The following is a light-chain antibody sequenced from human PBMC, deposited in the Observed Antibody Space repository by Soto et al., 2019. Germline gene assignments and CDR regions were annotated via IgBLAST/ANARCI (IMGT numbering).Light chain of an antibody. J-gene: IGKJ4*01. CDR1: QSVYNNY. CDR3: QQYGSSVT. CDR2: DAS. V-gene: IGKV3-20*01. Sequence: EIVLTQSPGSLSLSPGERATLSCRASQSVYNNYIAWYQHSPGQAPRVLIYDASTRATGTPDRFSGSGSGTDFTLTITRLEPEDSALYYCQQYGSSVTFGGGTKVE.